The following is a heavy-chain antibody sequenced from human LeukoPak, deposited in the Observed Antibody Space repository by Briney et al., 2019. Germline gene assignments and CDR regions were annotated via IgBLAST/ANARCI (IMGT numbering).Heavy chain of an antibody. D-gene: IGHD3-3*01. CDR1: GGSISRYY. V-gene: IGHV4-4*09. Sequence: SETLSLTCTVSGGSISRYYWSWIRQPPGKGLEWIGYIYTSGSTTYNPSLKSRVTISVDTSKNQFSLKLSSVTAADTAVYYCARRDFWSGQAFDYWGQGTLVTVSS. CDR2: IYTSGST. CDR3: ARRDFWSGQAFDY. J-gene: IGHJ4*02.